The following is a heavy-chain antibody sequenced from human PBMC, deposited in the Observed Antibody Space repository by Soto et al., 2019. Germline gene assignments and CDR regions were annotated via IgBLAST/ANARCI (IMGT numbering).Heavy chain of an antibody. CDR1: GGSISSSSYY. Sequence: SETLSLTCTVSGGSISSSSYYWGWIRQPPGKGLEWIGSIYYSGSTYYNPSLKSRVTISVDTSKNQFSLKLSSVTAADTAVYYCAGDVVPAAMPDLGLFDPWGQGTLVTVSS. D-gene: IGHD2-2*01. J-gene: IGHJ5*02. CDR3: AGDVVPAAMPDLGLFDP. V-gene: IGHV4-39*01. CDR2: IYYSGST.